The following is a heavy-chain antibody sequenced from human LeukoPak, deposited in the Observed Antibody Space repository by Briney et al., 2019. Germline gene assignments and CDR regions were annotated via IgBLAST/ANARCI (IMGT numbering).Heavy chain of an antibody. CDR3: ASGDRITATDIWYFDY. CDR2: INPKTGGT. CDR1: GYTFTGYY. Sequence: ASVKVSCKASGYTFTGYYLHWVRQAPGQGLEWMGWINPKTGGTKYAQKFQGRVTMTRDTSISTAYMGVTRLTYDDTAVYFCASGDRITATDIWYFDYWGQGTLVTVSS. D-gene: IGHD6-13*01. V-gene: IGHV1-2*02. J-gene: IGHJ4*02.